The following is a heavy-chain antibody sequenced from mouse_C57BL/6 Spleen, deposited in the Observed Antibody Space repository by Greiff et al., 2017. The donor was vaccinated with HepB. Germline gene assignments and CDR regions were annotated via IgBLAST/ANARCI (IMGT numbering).Heavy chain of an antibody. CDR2: IDPNSGGT. Sequence: QVQLKQPGAELVKPGASVKLSCKASGYTFTSYWMHWVKQRPGRGLEWIGRIDPNSGGTKYNEKFKSKATLTVDKPSSTAYMQLSSLTSEDSAVYYCASLGRDYFDYWGQGTTLTVSS. CDR3: ASLGRDYFDY. J-gene: IGHJ2*01. V-gene: IGHV1-72*01. D-gene: IGHD4-1*01. CDR1: GYTFTSYW.